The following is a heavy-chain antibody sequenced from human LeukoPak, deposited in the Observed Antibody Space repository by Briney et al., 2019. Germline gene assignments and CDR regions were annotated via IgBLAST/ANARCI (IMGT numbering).Heavy chain of an antibody. D-gene: IGHD4-17*01. J-gene: IGHJ4*02. Sequence: GGSLRLSCAASGFTFRSYGMHWVRQAPGKGLEWVAFIRYDGSNKYYADSVKGRFTISRDNAKNSLYLQMNSLRAEDTAVYYCARDRDDDGDFALDYWGQGILVTVSS. CDR1: GFTFRSYG. V-gene: IGHV3-30*02. CDR2: IRYDGSNK. CDR3: ARDRDDDGDFALDY.